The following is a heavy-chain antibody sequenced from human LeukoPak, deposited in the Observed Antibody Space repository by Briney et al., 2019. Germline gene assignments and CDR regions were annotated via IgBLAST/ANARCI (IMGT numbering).Heavy chain of an antibody. CDR3: ARPTTYDSSGYAFNI. Sequence: GGSLRLSCTASGFTFSSYSMNWVRQAPGKALEWVSSISTSSGYIHYADSVKGRFTISRDNAKNSLYLQMNSLRVEDTALYYCARPTTYDSSGYAFNIWGRGTMVTVSS. D-gene: IGHD3-22*01. CDR2: ISTSSGYI. CDR1: GFTFSSYS. V-gene: IGHV3-21*04. J-gene: IGHJ3*02.